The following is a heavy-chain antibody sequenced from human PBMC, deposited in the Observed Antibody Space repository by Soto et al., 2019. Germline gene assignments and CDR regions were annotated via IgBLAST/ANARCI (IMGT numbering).Heavy chain of an antibody. Sequence: PGGSLRLSCAASGFIFSSYGMHWVRQAQGKGLEWVGFIRSKAYGGTTEYAASVKGRFTISRDDSKSIAYLQMNSLKTEDTAVYYCTRDLMVRGVIIPEWFDPWGQGTLVTVSS. CDR3: TRDLMVRGVIIPEWFDP. V-gene: IGHV3-49*04. J-gene: IGHJ5*02. D-gene: IGHD3-10*01. CDR1: GFIFSSYG. CDR2: IRSKAYGGTT.